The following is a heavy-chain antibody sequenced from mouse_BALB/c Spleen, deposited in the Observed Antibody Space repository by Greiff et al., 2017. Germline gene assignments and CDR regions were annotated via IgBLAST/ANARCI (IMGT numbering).Heavy chain of an antibody. D-gene: IGHD2-4*01. CDR1: GFTFNTYA. Sequence: EVMLVESGGGLVQPKGSLKLSCAASGFTFNTYAMNWVRQAPGKGLEWVARIRSKSNNYATYYADSVKDRFTISRDDSQSMLYLQMNNLKTEDTAMYYCVRYDYGYAMDYWGQGTSVTVSS. V-gene: IGHV10-1*02. CDR2: IRSKSNNYAT. J-gene: IGHJ4*01. CDR3: VRYDYGYAMDY.